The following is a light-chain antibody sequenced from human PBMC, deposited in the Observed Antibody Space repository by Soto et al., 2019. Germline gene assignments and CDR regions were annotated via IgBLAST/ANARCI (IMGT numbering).Light chain of an antibody. CDR2: GTS. Sequence: EMVMTQSPATLSLSPGERATLSCRASQSVSGNLSWYQLKPGQPPRLLISGTSNRATGIPDRFSGSGSGRDFTLTISRLEPEDFAVYFCQQFGNSPWTFGQGTRWIS. J-gene: IGKJ1*01. V-gene: IGKV3-20*01. CDR1: QSVSGN. CDR3: QQFGNSPWT.